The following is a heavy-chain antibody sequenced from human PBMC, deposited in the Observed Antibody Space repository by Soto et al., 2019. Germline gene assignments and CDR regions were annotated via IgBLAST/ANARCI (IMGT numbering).Heavy chain of an antibody. V-gene: IGHV4-59*04. CDR1: GGSISSDY. CDR3: ARHLGEGYFDY. J-gene: IGHJ4*01. Sequence: SETLSLTCTVSGGSISSDYWSWIRQPPGKGLEWIGYIYYSGSTYYNPSLKSRVTISVDTSKNHFSLKLSSVTAADTAVYFCARHLGEGYFDYWGHGTLVTVSS. CDR2: IYYSGST.